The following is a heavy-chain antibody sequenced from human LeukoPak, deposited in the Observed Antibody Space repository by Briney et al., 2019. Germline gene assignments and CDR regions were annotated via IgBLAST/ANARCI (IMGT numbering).Heavy chain of an antibody. CDR3: ARGRRSLDY. V-gene: IGHV3-11*04. J-gene: IGHJ4*02. CDR1: GFTFSDYY. Sequence: GGSLRLSCAASGFTFSDYYMTWIRQAPGKGLEGISFTSSSDSTIYYADSVKGRFTISRDNAKNTLFLQKDSLRAENTALYYCARGRRSLDYWGQGTLVTVSS. CDR2: TSSSDSTI.